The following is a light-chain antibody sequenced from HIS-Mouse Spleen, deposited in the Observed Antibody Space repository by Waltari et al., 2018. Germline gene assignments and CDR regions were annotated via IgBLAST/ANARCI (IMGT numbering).Light chain of an antibody. J-gene: IGLJ1*01. CDR2: DVI. CDR1: SRDVGGYNY. CDR3: CSYAGSYTYV. V-gene: IGLV2-11*01. Sequence: QSALTQPRSVSGSPGQSVTISCTGTSRDVGGYNYVSWYQQHPGKAPKLMIYDVIKRPSGVPDRFSGSKSGNTASLTISGLQAEDEADYYCCSYAGSYTYVFGTGTKVTVL.